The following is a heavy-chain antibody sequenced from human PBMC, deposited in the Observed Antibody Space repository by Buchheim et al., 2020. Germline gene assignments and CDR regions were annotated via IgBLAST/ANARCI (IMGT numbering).Heavy chain of an antibody. CDR2: ISYDGSNK. D-gene: IGHD3-9*01. CDR1: GFTFSSYG. J-gene: IGHJ2*01. Sequence: QVQLVESGGGVVQPGRSLRLSCAASGFTFSSYGMHWVRQAPGKGLEWVAVISYDGSNKYYADSGKGRFTISRDNSKNTLYLQMNSLRAEDTAVYYCAKEWYYDILTGQNYWYFDLWGRGTL. CDR3: AKEWYYDILTGQNYWYFDL. V-gene: IGHV3-30*18.